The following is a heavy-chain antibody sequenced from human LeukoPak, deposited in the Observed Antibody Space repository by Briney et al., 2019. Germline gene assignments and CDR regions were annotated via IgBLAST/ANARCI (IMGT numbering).Heavy chain of an antibody. J-gene: IGHJ4*02. D-gene: IGHD3-10*01. CDR1: GFTFSSYA. Sequence: GGSLRLSCAASGFTFSSYAMSWVRQAPGKGLEWVSAISGSGGSTYYADSVKGRFTISRDNSKNTLYLQMNSLRAEDTAVYYCAKGTITMVRGVITPFDYWGEGTLVTVSS. V-gene: IGHV3-23*01. CDR3: AKGTITMVRGVITPFDY. CDR2: ISGSGGST.